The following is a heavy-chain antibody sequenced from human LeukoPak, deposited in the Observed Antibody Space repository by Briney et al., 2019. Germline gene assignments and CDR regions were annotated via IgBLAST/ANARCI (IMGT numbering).Heavy chain of an antibody. CDR1: GFTFSDFE. Sequence: GGSLRLSCAASGFTFSDFEMNWVRQAPEEGLEWVSYISSSGDILHYADSVKGRFTISRDNAKNSLYLQMNSLRAEDTAIYYCAISSWVYWGQGTLVTVSS. D-gene: IGHD6-13*01. J-gene: IGHJ4*02. CDR3: AISSWVY. CDR2: ISSSGDIL. V-gene: IGHV3-48*03.